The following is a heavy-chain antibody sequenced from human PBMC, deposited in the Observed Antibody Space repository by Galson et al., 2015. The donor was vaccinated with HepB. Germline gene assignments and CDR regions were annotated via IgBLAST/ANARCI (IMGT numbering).Heavy chain of an antibody. CDR3: AGVHRGHSYVSGSYYNVGESAKVLSV. J-gene: IGHJ6*02. Sequence: SERLSLTCYVSGDSISSSDYYWGWLRQSPGKGLEWIANIHYSGNTFYDPSLKSRVSVSVDTSQNQFSLRMSSVTAADTAVYFCAGVHRGHSYVSGSYYNVGESAKVLSVWGQGTTVTVSS. D-gene: IGHD3-10*01. CDR2: IHYSGNT. CDR1: GDSISSSDYY. V-gene: IGHV4-39*07.